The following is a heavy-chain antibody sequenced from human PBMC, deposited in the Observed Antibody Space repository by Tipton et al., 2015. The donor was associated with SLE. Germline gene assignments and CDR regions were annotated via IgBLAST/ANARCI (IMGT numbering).Heavy chain of an antibody. CDR1: GGSISSGGYY. J-gene: IGHJ6*03. CDR2: IYYSGST. V-gene: IGHV4-31*03. CDR3: ARGGRLVEGPMDV. Sequence: LRLSCTVSGGSISSGGYYWSWIRQHPGKGLEWIGYIYYSGSTYYNPSLKSRVTISVDTSKNQFSLKLSSVTAADTAVYYCARGGRLVEGPMDVWGKGTTVTVSS. D-gene: IGHD6-19*01.